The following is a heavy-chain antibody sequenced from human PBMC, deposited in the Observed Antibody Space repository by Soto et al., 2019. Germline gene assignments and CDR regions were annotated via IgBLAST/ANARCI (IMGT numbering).Heavy chain of an antibody. CDR3: ATDFPYDSSGYSNWFDP. CDR2: INPNSGGT. V-gene: IGHV1-2*04. D-gene: IGHD3-22*01. Sequence: QVQLVQSGAEVKKPGASVKVSCKASGYTFTGYYMHWVRQAPGQGLEWMGWINPNSGGTNYAQKFQGWVTMTRDTSISTAYMELSRLRSDDTAVYYCATDFPYDSSGYSNWFDPWGQGTLVTVSS. J-gene: IGHJ5*02. CDR1: GYTFTGYY.